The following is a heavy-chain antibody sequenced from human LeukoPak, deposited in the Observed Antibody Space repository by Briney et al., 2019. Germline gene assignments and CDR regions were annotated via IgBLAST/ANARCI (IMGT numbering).Heavy chain of an antibody. CDR3: ARKASGYSRYFDY. V-gene: IGHV1-69*13. D-gene: IGHD3-22*01. J-gene: IGHJ4*02. CDR1: GGTFSSYA. CDR2: IIPIFGTA. Sequence: SVKVSCKASGGTFSSYAISWVRQAPGQGLEWMGGIIPIFGTANYAQKFQGRVTITADESTSTAYMELSSLRSEDTAVYYCARKASGYSRYFDYWGQGTLVTVSS.